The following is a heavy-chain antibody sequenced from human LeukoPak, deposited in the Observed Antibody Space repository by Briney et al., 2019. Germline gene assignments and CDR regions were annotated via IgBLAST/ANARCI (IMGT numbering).Heavy chain of an antibody. J-gene: IGHJ1*01. CDR3: ARAPAQGYFQH. CDR2: IYYSGST. V-gene: IGHV4-59*01. Sequence: SETLSLTCTVSGGSISSYYWSWIRQPPGKGLEWIGYIYYSGSTNYNPSLKSRVTISVDTSKNQFSLKLSSVTAADTAVYYCARAPAQGYFQHWGQGTLVTVSS. CDR1: GGSISSYY.